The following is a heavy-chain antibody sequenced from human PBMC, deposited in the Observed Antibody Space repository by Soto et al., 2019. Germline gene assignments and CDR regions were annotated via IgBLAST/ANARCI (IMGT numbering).Heavy chain of an antibody. J-gene: IGHJ3*01. CDR1: GFTFSNFA. CDR3: AKDGHGSSGYPDAFDV. V-gene: IGHV3-23*01. Sequence: GGSLRLSCAASGFTFSNFAMTWVRQAPGEGLDWVSTIGGSDGSTYYADSVKGRFTISRDNSKNTLYLQMNSLRAEDTAVYFCAKDGHGSSGYPDAFDVWGQGTLVTVSS. D-gene: IGHD3-22*01. CDR2: IGGSDGST.